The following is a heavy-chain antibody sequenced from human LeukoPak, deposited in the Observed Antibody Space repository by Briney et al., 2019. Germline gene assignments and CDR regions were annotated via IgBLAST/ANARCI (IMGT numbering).Heavy chain of an antibody. CDR3: ARVSFGPGAESHDAFDI. Sequence: SETLSLTCTVSVGSISSSSYYWGWIRQPPGKGLEWIGYIYYSGSTYYNPSLKSRVTISVDTSKNQFSLKLSSVTAADTAVYYCARVSFGPGAESHDAFDIWGQGTMVTVSS. CDR2: IYYSGST. J-gene: IGHJ3*02. D-gene: IGHD1-26*01. V-gene: IGHV4-30-4*08. CDR1: VGSISSSSYY.